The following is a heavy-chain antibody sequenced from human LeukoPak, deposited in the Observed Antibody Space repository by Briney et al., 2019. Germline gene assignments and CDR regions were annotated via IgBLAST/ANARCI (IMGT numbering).Heavy chain of an antibody. CDR3: ARDSRGYCSGGSCYGLNWFDP. V-gene: IGHV3-30*03. CDR2: ISYDGSNK. J-gene: IGHJ5*02. CDR1: GFTFSSYG. D-gene: IGHD2-15*01. Sequence: GGSLRLSCAASGFTFSSYGMHWVRQAPGKGLEWVAVISYDGSNKYYADSVKGRFTISRDNSKNTLYLQMNSLRAEDTAVYYCARDSRGYCSGGSCYGLNWFDPRGQGTLVTVSS.